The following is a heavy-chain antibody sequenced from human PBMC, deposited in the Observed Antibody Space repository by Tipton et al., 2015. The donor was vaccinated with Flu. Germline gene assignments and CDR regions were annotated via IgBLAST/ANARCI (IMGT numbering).Heavy chain of an antibody. J-gene: IGHJ6*02. CDR3: TRDTYTYNFYQYGMHV. V-gene: IGHV3-9*01. D-gene: IGHD1-14*01. CDR1: GFNFGDCV. Sequence: SLRLSCAASGFNFGDCVMHWVRQAPGKCLEWVAGISGDSRTIGYPNSVKGRLTISRDNAKNSLQLQMNGLRVEDTAVYYCTRDTYTYNFYQYGMHVRGPGITVIVSS. CDR2: ISGDSRTI.